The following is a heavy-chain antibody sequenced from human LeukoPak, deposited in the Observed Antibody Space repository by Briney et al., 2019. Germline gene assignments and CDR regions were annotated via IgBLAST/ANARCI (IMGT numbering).Heavy chain of an antibody. J-gene: IGHJ4*02. V-gene: IGHV4-38-2*01. CDR3: ASLPSNTVTHDY. CDR2: IYHSGST. CDR1: GCSISSSYY. D-gene: IGHD4-11*01. Sequence: PSETLSLTCAVSGCSISSSYYWGWIRQPPGKGLEWIGTIYHSGSTHYNPSLKSRVTLSVDTSKNQFSLKLRSVTAADTAVYYCASLPSNTVTHDYWGQGTLVTVS.